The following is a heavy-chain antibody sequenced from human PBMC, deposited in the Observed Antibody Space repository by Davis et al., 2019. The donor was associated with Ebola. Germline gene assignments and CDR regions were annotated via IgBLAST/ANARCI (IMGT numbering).Heavy chain of an antibody. Sequence: KVSCKGSGYNFSYYWIAWVRQMPGKGLEWMGIIYPADSDTRYSPSFQGQVTISADKSISTAYLQWSSLKASDTAMYYCARHEAYYGMDVWGQGTTVTVSS. V-gene: IGHV5-51*01. CDR1: GYNFSYYW. CDR2: IYPADSDT. J-gene: IGHJ6*02. CDR3: ARHEAYYGMDV.